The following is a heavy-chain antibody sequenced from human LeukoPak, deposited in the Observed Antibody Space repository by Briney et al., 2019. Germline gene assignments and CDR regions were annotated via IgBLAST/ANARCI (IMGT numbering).Heavy chain of an antibody. V-gene: IGHV1-8*03. D-gene: IGHD3-16*02. CDR2: MNPNSGNT. Sequence: GASVKVSCKASGYTFTSYDINWVRQATGQGLEWMGWMNPNSGNTGYAQKFQGRVTITRNTSISTAYMELSSVTAADTAVYYCARGFEYYDYVWGSYRRLTSYYFDYWGQGTLVTVSS. CDR3: ARGFEYYDYVWGSYRRLTSYYFDY. CDR1: GYTFTSYD. J-gene: IGHJ4*02.